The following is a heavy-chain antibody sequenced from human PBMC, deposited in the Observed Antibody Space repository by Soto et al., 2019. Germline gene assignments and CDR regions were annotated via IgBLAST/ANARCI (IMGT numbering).Heavy chain of an antibody. CDR2: ISGGGGSS. CDR1: GFTFSNYA. J-gene: IGHJ4*02. CDR3: ADNCGVDCHSVFCY. D-gene: IGHD2-21*02. V-gene: IGHV3-23*01. Sequence: EVQLLESGGGLVQPGGSLRLSCAASGFTFSNYAMSWVRQAPGKGLEWVSGISGGGGSSYYADSVKGRFTISRDNSKNTLYLKLVSLRAQDTAVYYCADNCGVDCHSVFCYWGQGTLVIVSS.